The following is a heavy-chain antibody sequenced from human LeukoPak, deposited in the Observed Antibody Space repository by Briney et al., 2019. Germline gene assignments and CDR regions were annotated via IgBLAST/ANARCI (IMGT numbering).Heavy chain of an antibody. Sequence: ASVKVSCKASGYTFTGYYIHWVRQAPGQGLEWMGWINPKSGGANYAQKFQGRVTMTRDTSISTAYMELSRLRSEDTAVYYCAKWELTPNYFDYWGQGTLVTVSS. CDR3: AKWELTPNYFDY. CDR1: GYTFTGYY. J-gene: IGHJ4*02. V-gene: IGHV1-2*02. D-gene: IGHD1-26*01. CDR2: INPKSGGA.